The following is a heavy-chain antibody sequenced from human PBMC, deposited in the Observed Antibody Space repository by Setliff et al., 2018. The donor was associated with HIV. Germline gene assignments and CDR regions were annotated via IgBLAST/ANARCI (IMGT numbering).Heavy chain of an antibody. CDR3: ARHFPSISLFFGDPGPFDR. V-gene: IGHV4-39*01. CDR1: GGFISSSSYY. CDR2: IFNDGRT. Sequence: PSETLSLTCTVSGGFISSSSYYWGWIRQPPGKGLEWIGSIFNDGRTYYNPSLKSRITIPMDTSTNQFSLKLSSVTAADTAVYFCARHFPSISLFFGDPGPFDRWGQGALGTVSS. J-gene: IGHJ4*02. D-gene: IGHD3-10*01.